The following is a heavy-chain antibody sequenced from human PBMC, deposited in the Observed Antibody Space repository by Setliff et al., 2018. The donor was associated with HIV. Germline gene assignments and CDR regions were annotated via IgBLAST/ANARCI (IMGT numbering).Heavy chain of an antibody. CDR1: GGSISGYY. J-gene: IGHJ1*01. V-gene: IGHV4-34*01. CDR3: ASYSSSWTSFQH. Sequence: PSETLSLTCAVYGGSISGYYWSWIRQPPGKGLEWIGEINHRGSTNCNPSLKSRVTISVDTSKNQFSLKLSSVTAADTALYYCASYSSSWTSFQHWGQGTLVTVSS. CDR2: INHRGST. D-gene: IGHD6-13*01.